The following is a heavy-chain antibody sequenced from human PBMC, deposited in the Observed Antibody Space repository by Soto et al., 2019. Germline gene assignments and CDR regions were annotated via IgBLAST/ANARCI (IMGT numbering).Heavy chain of an antibody. V-gene: IGHV1-3*01. J-gene: IGHJ4*02. Sequence: QAPGQRLEWMGWINAGIGNTQNSRNFQGRVVISGDTSAHTAYMDLSSLRSEDTAVYYLATEGVIRETTTISVRDNWGQGTLVTVSS. CDR2: INAGIGNT. CDR3: ATEGVIRETTTISVRDN. D-gene: IGHD3-16*02.